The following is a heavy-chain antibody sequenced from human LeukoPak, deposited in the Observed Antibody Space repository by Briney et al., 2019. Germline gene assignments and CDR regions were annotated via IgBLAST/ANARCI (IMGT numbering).Heavy chain of an antibody. CDR2: IYYSGST. D-gene: IGHD5-12*01. J-gene: IGHJ3*02. CDR1: GGSISSSSYY. V-gene: IGHV4-39*07. Sequence: SETLSLTCTVSGGSISSSSYYWGWIRQPPGKGLEWIGSIYYSGSTYYNPSLKSRVTISVDTSKNQFSLKLSSVTAADTAVYYCARASRVDIVATIKNDAFDIWGQGTMVTVSS. CDR3: ARASRVDIVATIKNDAFDI.